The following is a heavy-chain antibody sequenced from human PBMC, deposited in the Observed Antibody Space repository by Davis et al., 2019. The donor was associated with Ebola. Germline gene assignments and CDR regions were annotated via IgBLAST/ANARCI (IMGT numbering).Heavy chain of an antibody. J-gene: IGHJ4*02. CDR1: GGSISSSSYY. Sequence: LETLSLTCTVSGGSISSSSYYWGWIRQPPGKGLEWIGSIYYSGSTYYNPSLKSRVTISVDTSKNQFSLKLSSVTAADTAVYYCARHEITMVQGVITKRDYWGQGTLVTVSS. V-gene: IGHV4-39*01. CDR2: IYYSGST. D-gene: IGHD3-10*01. CDR3: ARHEITMVQGVITKRDY.